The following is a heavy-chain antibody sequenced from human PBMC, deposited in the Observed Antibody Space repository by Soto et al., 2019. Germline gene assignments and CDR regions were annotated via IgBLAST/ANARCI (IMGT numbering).Heavy chain of an antibody. Sequence: GGSLRLSCAASGFTFSSYAMSWVRQAPGKGLEWVSAISGSGGSTYYADSVKGRFTISRDNSKNTLYLQMNSLRAEDSAVYYCAKDRRFTAMAEVFDYWGQGTLVTVSS. CDR2: ISGSGGST. V-gene: IGHV3-23*01. CDR1: GFTFSSYA. D-gene: IGHD5-18*01. CDR3: AKDRRFTAMAEVFDY. J-gene: IGHJ4*02.